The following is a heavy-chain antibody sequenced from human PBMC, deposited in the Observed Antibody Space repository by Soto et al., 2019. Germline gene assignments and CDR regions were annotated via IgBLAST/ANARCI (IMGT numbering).Heavy chain of an antibody. CDR1: GDSVSSNSAA. CDR3: ARGVATRGRQLVQYYYYGMDL. CDR2: TYYRSKWYN. D-gene: IGHD6-13*01. J-gene: IGHJ6*02. V-gene: IGHV6-1*01. Sequence: SQTLSLTCAISGDSVSSNSAAWNWIRQSPSRGLEWLGRTYYRSKWYNDYAVSVKSRITINPDTSKNQFSLQLNSVTPEDTAVYYCARGVATRGRQLVQYYYYGMDLWGQGTTVTVSS.